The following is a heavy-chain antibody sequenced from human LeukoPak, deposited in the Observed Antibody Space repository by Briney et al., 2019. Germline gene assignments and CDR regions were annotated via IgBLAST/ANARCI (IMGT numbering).Heavy chain of an antibody. CDR1: GGTFSSYA. D-gene: IGHD6-13*01. Sequence: SVKVSCKASGGTFSSYAISGVRQAPGQGLEWMGGIIPIFGTANYAQKFQGRVTITADKSTSTAYMELSSLRSEDPAVYYCARARAAAGTLFDYWGQGTLVTVSS. V-gene: IGHV1-69*06. CDR2: IIPIFGTA. J-gene: IGHJ4*02. CDR3: ARARAAAGTLFDY.